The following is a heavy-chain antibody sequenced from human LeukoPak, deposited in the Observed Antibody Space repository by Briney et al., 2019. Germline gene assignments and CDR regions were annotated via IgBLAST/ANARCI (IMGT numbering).Heavy chain of an antibody. CDR3: ARAGCSSSCPLRNNWFDP. Sequence: PGGSLRLSCAASGFTFSSFSMSWVRQAPGKGLEWVSSISSSSSYIYYADSVKGRFTISRDNAKNSLYLQMNSLRAEDTAVYYCARAGCSSSCPLRNNWFDPWGQRTLVTVSS. V-gene: IGHV3-21*01. D-gene: IGHD6-13*01. CDR1: GFTFSSFS. J-gene: IGHJ5*02. CDR2: ISSSSSYI.